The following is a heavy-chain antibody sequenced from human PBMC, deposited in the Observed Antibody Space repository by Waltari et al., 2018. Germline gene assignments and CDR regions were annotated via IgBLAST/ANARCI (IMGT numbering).Heavy chain of an antibody. Sequence: QVQLQESGPGLVKPSETLSLTCTVSGGSISSHYWSWIRQPPGKGLEWIGYIYYSGSTNYNPSLKSRVTISVDTSKNQFSRKLSSVTAADTAVYYCARVRYSSGWGMFDPWGQGTLVTVSS. CDR1: GGSISSHY. CDR3: ARVRYSSGWGMFDP. J-gene: IGHJ5*02. D-gene: IGHD6-19*01. CDR2: IYYSGST. V-gene: IGHV4-59*11.